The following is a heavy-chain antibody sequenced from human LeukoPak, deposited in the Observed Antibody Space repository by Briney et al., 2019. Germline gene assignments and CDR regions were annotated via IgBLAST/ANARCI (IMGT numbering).Heavy chain of an antibody. CDR3: AAPSVVAAFQR. CDR1: GFTFSSYW. CDR2: INSDGSST. J-gene: IGHJ1*01. V-gene: IGHV3-74*01. D-gene: IGHD2-15*01. Sequence: GGSLRLSCAASGFTFSSYWMHWVRQLPGKGLVWVSRINSDGSSTSYADSVRGRFTISRDNAKNTLYLQMNSLRAEDTAVYFCAAPSVVAAFQRWGQGTLVTVSS.